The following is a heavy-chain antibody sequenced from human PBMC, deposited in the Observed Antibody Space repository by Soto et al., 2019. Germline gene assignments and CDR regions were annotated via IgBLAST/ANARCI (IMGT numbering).Heavy chain of an antibody. CDR1: CGSISSYY. CDR3: ARGGRGTIDY. CDR2: IYYSGST. D-gene: IGHD1-7*01. V-gene: IGHV4-59*01. J-gene: IGHJ4*02. Sequence: PSETLSLTCTVPCGSISSYYWSWIRQPPGKGLEWIGYIYYSGSTNYNPSLKSRVTISVDTSKNQFSLKLSSVTAADTAVYYCARGGRGTIDYWGQGTLVTVSS.